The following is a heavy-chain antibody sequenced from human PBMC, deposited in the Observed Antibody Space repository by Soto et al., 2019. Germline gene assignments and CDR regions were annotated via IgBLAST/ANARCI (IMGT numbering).Heavy chain of an antibody. CDR2: VYFSGNI. Sequence: PSETLSLTCTVSGGSVSSLTHYWGWIRQPPGKSLEWIGSVYFSGNIYYNPSLKSRVSMSVDTSKNQFSLKLSSVTAADTAVYYCARLGYYGSGIDYWGQGTLVTVSS. J-gene: IGHJ4*02. V-gene: IGHV4-39*01. CDR1: GGSVSSLTHY. D-gene: IGHD3-10*01. CDR3: ARLGYYGSGIDY.